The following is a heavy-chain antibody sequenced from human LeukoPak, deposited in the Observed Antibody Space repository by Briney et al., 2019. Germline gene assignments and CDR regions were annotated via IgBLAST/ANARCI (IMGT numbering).Heavy chain of an antibody. CDR2: ISTDGSRP. Sequence: GGSLRLSCAASGFTFSSHWMHWVRHAPGKGLVWVSGISTDGSRPRYADSVNGRFTISRDNAKNTLYLQMNSLRAEDTAVYFCVRDGQGSTPLDYWGQGTPVTVSS. V-gene: IGHV3-74*01. J-gene: IGHJ4*02. CDR1: GFTFSSHW. CDR3: VRDGQGSTPLDY. D-gene: IGHD2-15*01.